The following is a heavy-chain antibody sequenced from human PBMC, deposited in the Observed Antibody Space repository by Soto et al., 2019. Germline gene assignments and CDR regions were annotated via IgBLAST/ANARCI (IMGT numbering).Heavy chain of an antibody. CDR2: IIPLLGIT. V-gene: IGHV1-69*01. J-gene: IGHJ1*01. CDR3: ARDPRSITGTTSSEDVQH. CDR1: GGTFSGYA. D-gene: IGHD1-20*01. Sequence: QAQLMQSGAEVKKPGSSVKVSCKASGGTFSGYAINWVRQAPGKGLEWMGGIIPLLGITDYGQNFQGRITIAADESTGTAYMDLRGLRSEDTAVYYCARDPRSITGTTSSEDVQHWGQGTLVSVSS.